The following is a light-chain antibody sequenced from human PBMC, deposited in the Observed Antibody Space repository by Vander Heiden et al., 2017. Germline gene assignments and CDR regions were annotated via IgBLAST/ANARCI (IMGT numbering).Light chain of an antibody. CDR3: QQYDNHPLT. V-gene: IGKV1-33*01. CDR1: QDISNY. CDR2: DAS. Sequence: IHMTQSPSSLSASVGDRVTVTCQASQDISNYLNWYQHKPGKAPKLLIYDASNLKTGVPSRFSGSGSGTDFTFTISSLQPEDIATYYCQQYDNHPLTFGGGTKVEIK. J-gene: IGKJ4*01.